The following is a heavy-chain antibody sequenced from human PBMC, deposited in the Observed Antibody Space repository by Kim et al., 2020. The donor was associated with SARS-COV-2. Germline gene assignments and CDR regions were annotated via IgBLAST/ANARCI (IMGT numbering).Heavy chain of an antibody. V-gene: IGHV4-34*01. CDR2: INHSGST. CDR1: GGSFSGYY. Sequence: SETLSLTCAVYGGSFSGYYWSWIRQPPGKGLEWIGEINHSGSTNYNPSLKSRVTISVDTSKNQFSLKLSSVTAADTAVYYCRGDYYYGMDVWGQGTTVTVSS. CDR3: RGDYYYGMDV. J-gene: IGHJ6*02.